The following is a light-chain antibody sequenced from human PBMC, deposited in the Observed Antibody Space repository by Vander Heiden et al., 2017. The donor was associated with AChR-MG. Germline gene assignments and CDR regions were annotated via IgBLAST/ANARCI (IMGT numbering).Light chain of an antibody. CDR3: QQDYDLYT. CDR1: QDISNY. J-gene: IGKJ2*01. CDR2: DAS. Sequence: DIQMTQSPSSLSASVGDRVTITCQASQDISNYLNWYQQKPGKASKLLIYDASKLETGVPSRFSGSGSGTDFTLTISSLQPEDIATYYWQQDYDLYTFGQGTKVEIK. V-gene: IGKV1-33*01.